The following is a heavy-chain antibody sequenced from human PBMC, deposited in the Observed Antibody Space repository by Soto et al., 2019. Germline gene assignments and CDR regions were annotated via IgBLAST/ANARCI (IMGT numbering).Heavy chain of an antibody. D-gene: IGHD4-17*01. CDR1: GSSISSGSYY. CDR3: ARRDYAIDS. J-gene: IGHJ4*02. V-gene: IGHV4-31*03. CDR2: IYHSGST. Sequence: QVQLQESGPGLVKPSQTLSLTCTVSGSSISSGSYYWSWIRQHPGKGLEWIGYIYHSGSTYYNPSLESRATIFADKSGSHFSLNLTSVTADDTAVYYCARRDYAIDSWGRGTLVTVSS.